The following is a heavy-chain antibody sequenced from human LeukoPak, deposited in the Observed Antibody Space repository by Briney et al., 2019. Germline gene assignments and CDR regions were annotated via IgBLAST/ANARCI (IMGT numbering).Heavy chain of an antibody. J-gene: IGHJ6*02. CDR2: SSFDENNR. CDR1: GFTFFTYS. V-gene: IGHV3-30*18. D-gene: IGHD1-14*01. CDR3: AKGLPGDYYYGMDV. Sequence: PGMSLRLSCAASGFTFFTYSMHWVRQAPGKGLEWLAVSSFDENNRYYADSVRGRFTISRDNSKNTLYLQMNSLRAEDTAVYYCAKGLPGDYYYGMDVWGQGTTVTVSS.